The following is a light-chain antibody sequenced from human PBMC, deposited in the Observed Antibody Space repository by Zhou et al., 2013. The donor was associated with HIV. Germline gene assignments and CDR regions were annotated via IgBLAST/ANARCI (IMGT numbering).Light chain of an antibody. CDR2: AAS. J-gene: IGKJ4*01. CDR3: QKFDNAPLT. Sequence: DIQMTQSPSSLSASVGDRVTITCRASQSISSYLNWYQQKPGKAPKLLIYAASSLQSGVPSRFSGSGSGTDFTLTISSLQPEDVATYYCQKFDNAPLTFGGGPRWRSN. CDR1: QSISSY. V-gene: IGKV1-39*01.